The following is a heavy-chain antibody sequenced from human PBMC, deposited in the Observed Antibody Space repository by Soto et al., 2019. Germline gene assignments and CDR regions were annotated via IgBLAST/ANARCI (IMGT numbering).Heavy chain of an antibody. CDR2: INHSGST. Sequence: SETLSVTCAVYGGSFSGYYWSGILQPPGKGLEWIGEINHSGSTNYNPSLKSLVTISVDTSKNQFSLKLSSVTAADTAVYYCARLDYYYYGMDVWGQGTTVTVSS. J-gene: IGHJ6*02. CDR1: GGSFSGYY. V-gene: IGHV4-34*01. CDR3: ARLDYYYYGMDV.